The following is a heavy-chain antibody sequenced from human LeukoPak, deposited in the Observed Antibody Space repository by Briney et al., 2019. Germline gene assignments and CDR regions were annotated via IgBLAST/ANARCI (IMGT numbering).Heavy chain of an antibody. D-gene: IGHD6-6*01. CDR2: IYTSGST. V-gene: IGHV4-4*07. J-gene: IGHJ3*02. Sequence: SETLSLTCTVSGGSISSYYWSWIRQPAGKGLEWVGRIYTSGSTNYNPSLKSRVTMSVDTSKNQFSLKLSSVTAADTAVYYCARIEYSSSSKAFDIWGQGTMVTVSS. CDR1: GGSISSYY. CDR3: ARIEYSSSSKAFDI.